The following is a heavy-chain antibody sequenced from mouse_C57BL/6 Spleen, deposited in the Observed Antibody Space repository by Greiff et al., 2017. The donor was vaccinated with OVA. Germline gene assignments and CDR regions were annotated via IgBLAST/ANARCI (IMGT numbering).Heavy chain of an antibody. CDR3: AGRDYDVGYYVDY. CDR2: ISSGSSTI. CDR1: GFTFSDYG. J-gene: IGHJ2*01. D-gene: IGHD2-4*01. Sequence: EVKLVESGGGLVKPGGSLKLSCAASGFTFSDYGMHWVRQAPEKGLEWVAYISSGSSTIYYADTVKGRFTISRDNAKTTLFLQMTSLRSKDTAMYSCAGRDYDVGYYVDYWGQDTTLTVSS. V-gene: IGHV5-17*01.